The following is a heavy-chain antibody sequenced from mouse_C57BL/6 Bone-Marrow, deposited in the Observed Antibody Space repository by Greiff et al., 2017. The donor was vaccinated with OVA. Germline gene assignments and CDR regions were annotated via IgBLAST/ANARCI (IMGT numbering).Heavy chain of an antibody. CDR1: GFSLTSYG. J-gene: IGHJ4*01. Sequence: QVQLQQSGPGLVAPSQSLSITCTVSGFSLTSYGVHWVRQPPGKGLEWLVVIWSDGSTTYNSALKSRLSISKDNSKSQVFLKMNSLQTDDTAMYYCARHIYYDHRYYYAMDYWDQGTSVTVSS. CDR3: ARHIYYDHRYYYAMDY. D-gene: IGHD2-4*01. CDR2: IWSDGST. V-gene: IGHV2-6-1*01.